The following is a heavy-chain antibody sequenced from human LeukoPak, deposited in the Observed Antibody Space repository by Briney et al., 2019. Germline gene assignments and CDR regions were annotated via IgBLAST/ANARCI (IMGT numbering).Heavy chain of an antibody. J-gene: IGHJ4*02. CDR2: MNPNSGNT. Sequence: ASVKVSCKASGNTFSSYDINWVRQATGQGLEWMGWMNPNSGNTGYVQKFQGRVTMTRNTSIRTVYMQLSSLRSEDTAVYYCAIGERELKYWPQGTLVSVPS. CDR1: GNTFSSYD. V-gene: IGHV1-8*01. D-gene: IGHD1-26*01. CDR3: AIGERELKY.